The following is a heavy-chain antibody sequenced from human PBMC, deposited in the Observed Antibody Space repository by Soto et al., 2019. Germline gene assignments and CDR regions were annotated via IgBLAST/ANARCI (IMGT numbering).Heavy chain of an antibody. V-gene: IGHV3-7*01. CDR3: ATTPTYYYGSGSYGFDY. Sequence: GGSLRLSCAASGFTFSSYWMSWVRQAPGKGLEWVANIKQDGSEKYYVGSVKGRFTISRDNAKNSLYLQMNSLRAEDTAVYYCATTPTYYYGSGSYGFDYWGQGTLVTVSS. D-gene: IGHD3-10*01. CDR2: IKQDGSEK. CDR1: GFTFSSYW. J-gene: IGHJ4*02.